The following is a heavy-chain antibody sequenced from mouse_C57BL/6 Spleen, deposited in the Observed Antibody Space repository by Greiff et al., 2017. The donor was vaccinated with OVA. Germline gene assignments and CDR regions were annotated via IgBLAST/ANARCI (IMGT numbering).Heavy chain of an antibody. CDR2: IYPGGGYT. V-gene: IGHV1-63*01. CDR3: AREGFDGGAMDY. Sequence: VKLVESGAELVRPGTSVKMSCKASGYTFTNYWIGWAKQRPGHGLEWIGDIYPGGGYTNYNEKFKGKATLTADKSSSTAYMQFSSLTSEDSAIYYCAREGFDGGAMDYWGQGTSVTVSS. J-gene: IGHJ4*01. CDR1: GYTFTNYW.